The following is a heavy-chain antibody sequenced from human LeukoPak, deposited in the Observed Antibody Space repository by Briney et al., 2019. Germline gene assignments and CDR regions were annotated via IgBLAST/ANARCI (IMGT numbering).Heavy chain of an antibody. D-gene: IGHD4-17*01. Sequence: SVKVSCKASGGTFSSYTTSWVRQAPGQGLEWMGRIIPILGIANYAQKFQGRVTITADKSTSTAYMELSSLRSEDTAVYYCARGSYGDYEQAYFDLWGRGTLVTVSS. CDR1: GGTFSSYT. CDR2: IIPILGIA. V-gene: IGHV1-69*02. CDR3: ARGSYGDYEQAYFDL. J-gene: IGHJ2*01.